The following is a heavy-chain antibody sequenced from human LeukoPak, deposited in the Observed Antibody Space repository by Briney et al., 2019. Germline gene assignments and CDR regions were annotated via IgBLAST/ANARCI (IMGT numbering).Heavy chain of an antibody. CDR1: GYTFTSYC. J-gene: IGHJ5*02. Sequence: ASVKVSCKASGYTFTSYCIHWVRQAPGQGLEWMGIINPSGGTTSCAQKFQGRVTMTRDTSTSTVYMELSSLRSEDTAVYYCARGLDSSGYYAPWGQGTLVTVSA. V-gene: IGHV1-46*01. D-gene: IGHD3-22*01. CDR2: INPSGGTT. CDR3: ARGLDSSGYYAP.